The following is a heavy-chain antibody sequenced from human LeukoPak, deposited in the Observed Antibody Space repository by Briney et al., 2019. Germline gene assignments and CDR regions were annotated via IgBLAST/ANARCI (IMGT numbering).Heavy chain of an antibody. CDR3: ARDIKYYDILTGYSL. V-gene: IGHV3-48*04. J-gene: IGHJ4*02. CDR2: ISSSGSTI. D-gene: IGHD3-9*01. CDR1: GFTFSSYA. Sequence: GGSLRLSCAASGFTFSSYAMSWVRQAPGKGLEWVSYISSSGSTIYYADSVKGRFTISRDNAKNSLYLQMNSLRAEDTAVYYCARDIKYYDILTGYSLWGQGTLVTVSS.